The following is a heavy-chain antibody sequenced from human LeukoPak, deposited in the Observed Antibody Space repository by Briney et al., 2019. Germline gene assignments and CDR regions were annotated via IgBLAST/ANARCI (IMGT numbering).Heavy chain of an antibody. D-gene: IGHD5-12*01. CDR2: IVVGSGNT. V-gene: IGHV1-58*02. CDR3: AADVLSDIVDTGLDY. J-gene: IGHJ4*02. CDR1: GFTFTSSA. Sequence: PVKVSCKASGFTFTSSAMQWVRQARGQRREWIGWIVVGSGNTNYARKFQERVTITRHMSTSTAYMELSSLRSEDAAVYYCAADVLSDIVDTGLDYWGQGTLVTVSS.